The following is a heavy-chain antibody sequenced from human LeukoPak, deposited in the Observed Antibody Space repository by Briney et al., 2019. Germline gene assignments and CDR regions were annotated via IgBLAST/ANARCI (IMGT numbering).Heavy chain of an antibody. Sequence: PGGSLRLSCAASGFTFSSYGMHWVRQAPGKGLEWVAVISYDGSNKYYADSVKGRFTISRDNSKNTLYLQMNSLRAEDTAVYYCAKDRLKKTYYYDSSGYYDFDYWGQGTLVTVSS. D-gene: IGHD3-22*01. V-gene: IGHV3-30*18. CDR2: ISYDGSNK. J-gene: IGHJ4*02. CDR1: GFTFSSYG. CDR3: AKDRLKKTYYYDSSGYYDFDY.